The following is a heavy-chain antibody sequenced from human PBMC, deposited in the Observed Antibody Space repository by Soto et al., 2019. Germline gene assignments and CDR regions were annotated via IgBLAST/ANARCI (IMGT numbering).Heavy chain of an antibody. V-gene: IGHV4-39*01. Sequence: QLQLQESGPGLVKPSETLSLTCTVSGGSISSNSYYWGWIRQPPGKGLEWIGSIYYSGYTYYNPSLQMRVTLAVDTSKTQCSLKLSSVTAVDTAAYCCARHSGPLSVGYIDDMHVWGQGTTVTVSS. J-gene: IGHJ6*02. CDR2: IYYSGYT. D-gene: IGHD5-12*01. CDR1: GGSISSNSYY. CDR3: ARHSGPLSVGYIDDMHV.